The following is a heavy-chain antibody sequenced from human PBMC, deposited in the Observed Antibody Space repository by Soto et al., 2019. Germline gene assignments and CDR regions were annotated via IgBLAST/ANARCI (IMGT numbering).Heavy chain of an antibody. CDR2: IYTSGST. D-gene: IGHD5-12*01. J-gene: IGHJ6*02. CDR3: ARDQGDGYNLYYYYGMDV. CDR1: GGSISSYY. Sequence: SETLSLTCTVSGGSISSYYWSWIRQPAGKGLEWIGRIYTSGSTNYNPSLKSRVTMSVDTSKNQFSLKLSSVTAADTAVYYCARDQGDGYNLYYYYGMDVWGQGTTVTVS. V-gene: IGHV4-4*07.